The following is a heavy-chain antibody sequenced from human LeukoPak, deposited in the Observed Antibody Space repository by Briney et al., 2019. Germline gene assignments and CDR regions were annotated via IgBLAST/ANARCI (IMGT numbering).Heavy chain of an antibody. J-gene: IGHJ6*03. CDR2: IYYSGTT. CDR3: ARQISDYYYYYIDV. V-gene: IGHV4-39*01. D-gene: IGHD3-10*01. CDR1: GGSISSSHYY. Sequence: SETVSLTCAVSGGSISSSHYYWGWIRQPPGKGLEWIGTIYYSGTTYYNPSLESRVTISEDMSKNQFSLTLRSVTAADTAVYFCARQISDYYYYYIDVWGKGTAVTVSS.